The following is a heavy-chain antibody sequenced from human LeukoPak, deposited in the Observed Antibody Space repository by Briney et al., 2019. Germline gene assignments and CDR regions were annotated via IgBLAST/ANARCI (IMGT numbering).Heavy chain of an antibody. CDR2: IYPGDSDT. CDR1: YW. D-gene: IGHD3-3*01. V-gene: IGHV5-51*01. CDR3: ARRWNDFWSGTPVYFDY. J-gene: IGHJ4*02. Sequence: YWSWIRQPPGKGLEWMGIIYPGDSDTRYSPSFQGQVTISADKSISTAYLQWSSLKASDTAMYYCARRWNDFWSGTPVYFDYWGQGTLVTVSS.